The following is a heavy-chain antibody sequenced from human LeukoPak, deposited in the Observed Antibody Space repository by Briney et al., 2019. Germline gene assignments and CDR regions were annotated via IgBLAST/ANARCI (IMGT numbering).Heavy chain of an antibody. CDR3: ARDHLGATPPDY. J-gene: IGHJ4*02. Sequence: PSETLSLTCTVSGGSISSGDYYWSWIRQPPGKGLEWVSYISSSGSTIYYADSVKGRFTISRDNAKNSLYLQMNSLRAEDTAVYYCARDHLGATPPDYWGQGTLVTVSS. D-gene: IGHD1-26*01. CDR2: ISSSGSTI. V-gene: IGHV3-11*01. CDR1: GGSISSGDYY.